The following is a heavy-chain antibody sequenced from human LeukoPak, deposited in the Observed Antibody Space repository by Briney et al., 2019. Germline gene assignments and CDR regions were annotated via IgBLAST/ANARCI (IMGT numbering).Heavy chain of an antibody. CDR2: INPNSGGT. Sequence: ASVKVSCKASGYTFTGYYMHWVRHATGQGLERMGWINPNSGGTNYAQKFQGRVTMTRDTSISTAYMELSRLRSDDTAVYYCAGEYSSSWYDWYYFDYWGQGTLVTVSS. D-gene: IGHD6-13*01. CDR3: AGEYSSSWYDWYYFDY. CDR1: GYTFTGYY. J-gene: IGHJ4*02. V-gene: IGHV1-2*02.